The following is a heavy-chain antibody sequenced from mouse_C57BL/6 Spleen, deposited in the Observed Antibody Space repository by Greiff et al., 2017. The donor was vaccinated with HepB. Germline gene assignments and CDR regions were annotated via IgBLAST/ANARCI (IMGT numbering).Heavy chain of an antibody. CDR2: IWRGGST. Sequence: QVQLQQSGPGLVQPSQSLSITCTVSGFSLTSYGVHWVRQSPGKGLEWLGVIWRGGSTDYNAAFMSRLSITKDNSKSQVFFKMNSLQADDTAIYYSAKSPQYSNYVAYWGQGTLVTVSA. V-gene: IGHV2-5*01. D-gene: IGHD2-5*01. CDR3: AKSPQYSNYVAY. J-gene: IGHJ3*01. CDR1: GFSLTSYG.